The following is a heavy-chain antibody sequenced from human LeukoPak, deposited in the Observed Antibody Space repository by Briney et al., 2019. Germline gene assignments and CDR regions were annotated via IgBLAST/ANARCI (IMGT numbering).Heavy chain of an antibody. CDR3: AKSSSTKPNDAFDI. D-gene: IGHD2-2*01. CDR1: GGSISSGSYY. J-gene: IGHJ3*02. V-gene: IGHV4-61*02. Sequence: SQTLSLNCTVSGGSISSGSYYWSWIRQPAGKGLEWIGSIYHSGSTYYNPSLKSRVTISVDTSKNQFSLKLSSVTAADTAVYYCAKSSSTKPNDAFDIWGQGTMVTVSS. CDR2: IYHSGST.